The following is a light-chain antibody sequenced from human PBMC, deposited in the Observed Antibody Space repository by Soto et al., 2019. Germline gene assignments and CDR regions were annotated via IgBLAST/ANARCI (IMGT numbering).Light chain of an antibody. V-gene: IGKV1-39*01. Sequence: DIQMTQSPSSLSAFVGDRVTITCRASQSIANYLNWYQQKPGKAPKFLIYAASSLQSGVPSRFSGSGSGTDFTLTISSLQPEDFATYYCQQSYGTPPWTFGQGTKVEIK. CDR3: QQSYGTPPWT. CDR2: AAS. J-gene: IGKJ1*01. CDR1: QSIANY.